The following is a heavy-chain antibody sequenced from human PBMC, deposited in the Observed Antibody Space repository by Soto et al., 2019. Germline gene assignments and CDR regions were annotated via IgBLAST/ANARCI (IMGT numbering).Heavy chain of an antibody. D-gene: IGHD2-2*01. CDR2: INAGNGNT. CDR3: ASSPEGGSTSPIHNWFDP. V-gene: IGHV1-3*01. Sequence: ASVKVSCKASGYTFTSYAMHWVRQAPGQRLEWMGWINAGNGNTKYPQKFQGRVTITRDTSASTAYMELSSLRSEDTAVYYCASSPEGGSTSPIHNWFDPWGQGTLVTVSS. CDR1: GYTFTSYA. J-gene: IGHJ5*02.